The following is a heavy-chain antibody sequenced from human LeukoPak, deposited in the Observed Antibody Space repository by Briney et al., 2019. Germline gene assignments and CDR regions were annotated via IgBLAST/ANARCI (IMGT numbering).Heavy chain of an antibody. CDR3: ARARDYGDYPPDY. Sequence: GGSPRLSCAASGFTFNTYSMNWVRQAPGKGLEWVSYIGGSGTTIYYADSVKGRFTISRDNGKKLLHLQMSSLRVEDTAVYYCARARDYGDYPPDYWGQGTLVTVSS. CDR1: GFTFNTYS. D-gene: IGHD4-17*01. V-gene: IGHV3-48*01. J-gene: IGHJ4*02. CDR2: IGGSGTTI.